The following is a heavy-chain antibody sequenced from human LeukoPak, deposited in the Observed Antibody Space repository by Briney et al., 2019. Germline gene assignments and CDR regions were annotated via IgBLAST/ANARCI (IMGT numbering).Heavy chain of an antibody. V-gene: IGHV3-64*01. CDR3: ARAPITIFGVVKYYFDY. Sequence: GGSLRLSCAASGFTLSSYAMHWVRQAPGKGLEYVSAISSNGGSTYYANSVKGRFTISRDNSKNTLYLQMGSLRAEDMAVYYCARAPITIFGVVKYYFDYWGQGTLVTVSS. J-gene: IGHJ4*02. CDR1: GFTLSSYA. CDR2: ISSNGGST. D-gene: IGHD3-3*01.